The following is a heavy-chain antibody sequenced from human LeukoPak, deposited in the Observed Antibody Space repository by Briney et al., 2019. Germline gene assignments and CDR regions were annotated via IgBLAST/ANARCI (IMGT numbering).Heavy chain of an antibody. V-gene: IGHV1-69*06. J-gene: IGHJ6*03. Sequence: ASVKVSCKASGYTFTGYYMHWVRQAPGQGLEWMGGIIPIFGTANYAQKFQGRVTITADKSTSTAYMELSSLRSEDTAVYYCARVGYYGSFYYYMDVWGKGTTVTVSS. CDR2: IIPIFGTA. CDR3: ARVGYYGSFYYYMDV. D-gene: IGHD3-10*01. CDR1: GYTFTGYY.